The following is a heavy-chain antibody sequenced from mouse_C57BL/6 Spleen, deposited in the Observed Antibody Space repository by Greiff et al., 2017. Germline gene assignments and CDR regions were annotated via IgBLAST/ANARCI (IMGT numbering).Heavy chain of an antibody. Sequence: ESGPGLVKPSQSLSLTCSVTGYSITSGYYWNWIRQFPGTKLEWMGYISYDGSNNYNPSLKNRISITRDTSKNQFFLKLNSVTTEDTATYYCARNGYGRYYYAMDYWGQGTSVTVSS. CDR3: ARNGYGRYYYAMDY. CDR2: ISYDGSN. D-gene: IGHD2-2*01. J-gene: IGHJ4*01. CDR1: GYSITSGYY. V-gene: IGHV3-6*01.